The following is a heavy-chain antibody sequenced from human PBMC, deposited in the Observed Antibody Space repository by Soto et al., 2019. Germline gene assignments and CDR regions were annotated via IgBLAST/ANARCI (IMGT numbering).Heavy chain of an antibody. CDR3: ARDFIVGAPDYFDY. CDR2: ISCDGNVK. J-gene: IGHJ4*02. V-gene: IGHV3-30-3*01. D-gene: IGHD1-26*01. Sequence: PGGSLRLSCAASGFTFSDYPMHWVRQAPGKGLEWVAVISCDGNVKYYVDSVKGRFTISRDDSKNTLYLQMNSLRVDDTAVYYCARDFIVGAPDYFDYWGQGTLVTVSS. CDR1: GFTFSDYP.